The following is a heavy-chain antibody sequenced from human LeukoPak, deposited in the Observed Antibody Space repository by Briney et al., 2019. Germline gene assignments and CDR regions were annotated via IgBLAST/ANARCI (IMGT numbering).Heavy chain of an antibody. Sequence: GGSLRLSCAASGFTFSTYAVSWVRQAPGKGLEWVSVIYSGGSTYYADSVKGRFTISRHNSKNTLYLQMNSLRAEDTAVYYCARDEAFDIWGQGTMVTVSS. CDR1: GFTFSTYA. J-gene: IGHJ3*02. CDR3: ARDEAFDI. CDR2: IYSGGST. V-gene: IGHV3-53*04.